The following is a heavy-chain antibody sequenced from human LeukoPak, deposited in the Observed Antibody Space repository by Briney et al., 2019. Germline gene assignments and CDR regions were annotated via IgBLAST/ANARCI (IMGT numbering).Heavy chain of an antibody. CDR2: INPGNSET. J-gene: IGHJ6*02. CDR3: ARHLRASDGMDV. V-gene: IGHV5-51*01. Sequence: GESLKISCKTLAYSFTSYWIAWVRQMPGKGLEWMGIINPGNSETIYGPAFQGQVTISVDKSITTAYLQWSTLKASNSAIYYCARHLRASDGMDVWGQGTTVIVSS. CDR1: AYSFTSYW.